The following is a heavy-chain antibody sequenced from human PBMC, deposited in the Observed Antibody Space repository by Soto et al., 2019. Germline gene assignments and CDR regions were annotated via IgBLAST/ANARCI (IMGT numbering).Heavy chain of an antibody. V-gene: IGHV4-59*01. CDR3: ARVFSSSLFLDY. Sequence: SESLSLTCTVAGGSISSYYWSWIRQPPGKGLEWIGYIYYSGSTNYNPSLKSRVTISVDTSKNQFSLKLSSVTAADTAVYYCARVFSSSLFLDYWGQGTLVTVSS. J-gene: IGHJ4*02. CDR1: GGSISSYY. CDR2: IYYSGST. D-gene: IGHD6-6*01.